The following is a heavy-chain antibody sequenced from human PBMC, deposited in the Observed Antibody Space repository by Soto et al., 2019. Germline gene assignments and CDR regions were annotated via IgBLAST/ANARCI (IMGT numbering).Heavy chain of an antibody. D-gene: IGHD2-2*01. CDR3: VGEVGFQLIY. V-gene: IGHV3-48*01. Sequence: GGSLRLSCAASGFTFSTHSMNWVRQAPGKGLEWISYITPSDVTMYADSVKGRFTISRDNAKNSLYLQMNSLRGEDTAVYFCVGEVGFQLIYWGQGTLVTVSS. CDR1: GFTFSTHS. J-gene: IGHJ4*02. CDR2: ITPSDVT.